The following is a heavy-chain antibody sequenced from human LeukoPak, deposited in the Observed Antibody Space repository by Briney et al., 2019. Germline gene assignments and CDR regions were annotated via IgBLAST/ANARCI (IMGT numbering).Heavy chain of an antibody. J-gene: IGHJ4*02. CDR1: GGSVSSGSYY. V-gene: IGHV4-61*01. CDR2: IYYSGST. D-gene: IGHD5-24*01. Sequence: PSETLSLTCTVSGGSVSSGSYYWSWIRQPPGKGLEWIGYIYYSGSTNYNPSLKSRVTISVDTSKNQFSLKLSSVTAADTAVYYCARNRDGYNSIDYWGQGTLVTVSS. CDR3: ARNRDGYNSIDY.